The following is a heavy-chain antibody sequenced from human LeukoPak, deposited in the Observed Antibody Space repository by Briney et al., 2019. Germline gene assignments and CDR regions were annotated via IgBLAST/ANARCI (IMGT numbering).Heavy chain of an antibody. CDR1: GFTFSSYG. J-gene: IGHJ4*02. CDR2: IQYDGSNE. Sequence: GSLRLSCAASGFTFSSYGMHWVRQAPGKGLEWVAYIQYDGSNEQYADSVKGRFSISRDSSKNILYLQMNSLRAEDTAVYYCAALERDLDYWGQGTLVTVSS. D-gene: IGHD1-1*01. V-gene: IGHV3-30*02. CDR3: AALERDLDY.